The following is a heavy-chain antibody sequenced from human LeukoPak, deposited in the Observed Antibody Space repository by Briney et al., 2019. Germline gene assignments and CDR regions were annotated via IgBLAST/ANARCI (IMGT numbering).Heavy chain of an antibody. Sequence: GGSLRLSCTASGFTLCGHDMHWVRQTTGDGLEWVAAVSAGHHAFYAGSVKGRFTVSREDAKNSLYLQMNSLRAGDTAVYYCVRESRGYHYTYFDYWGQGSLVTVSS. CDR3: VRESRGYHYTYFDY. V-gene: IGHV3-13*01. J-gene: IGHJ4*02. CDR2: VSAGHHA. CDR1: GFTLCGHD. D-gene: IGHD5-18*01.